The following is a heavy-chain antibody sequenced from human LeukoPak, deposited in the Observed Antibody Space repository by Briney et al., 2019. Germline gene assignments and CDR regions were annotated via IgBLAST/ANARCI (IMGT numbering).Heavy chain of an antibody. D-gene: IGHD2-2*01. CDR1: GYTFTSYG. V-gene: IGHV1-18*01. CDR3: ARDRVPAAMKNYFDY. CDR2: ISAYNGNT. J-gene: IGHJ4*02. Sequence: GASVKVSCKASGYTFTSYGISWVRQAPGQGLEWMGWISAYNGNTNYAQKLQGRVTMTTDTSTSTAYMELRSLRSDDTAMYYCARDRVPAAMKNYFDYWGQGTLVTVSS.